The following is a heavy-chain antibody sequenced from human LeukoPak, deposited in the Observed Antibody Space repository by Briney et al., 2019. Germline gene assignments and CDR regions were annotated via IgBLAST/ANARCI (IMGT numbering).Heavy chain of an antibody. CDR2: ISAYNGNT. CDR1: GYTFTSYG. Sequence: GASVKVSCKASGYTFTSYGISWVRQAPGQGLEWMGWISAYNGNTNYAQKLQGRVTMTTDTSTSTAYMELRSLRSDDTAVYYCARGHYYDSSGCGFDYWGQGTLVTVSS. CDR3: ARGHYYDSSGCGFDY. D-gene: IGHD3-22*01. J-gene: IGHJ4*02. V-gene: IGHV1-18*01.